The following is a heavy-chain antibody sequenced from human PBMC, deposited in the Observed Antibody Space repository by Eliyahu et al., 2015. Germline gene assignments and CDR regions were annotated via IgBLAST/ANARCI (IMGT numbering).Heavy chain of an antibody. J-gene: IGHJ4*02. Sequence: EVQLVESGGVVVQPGGSLRLSCAASGFTFXDYAMHWVRQAPGKGLEWVSLISWDGGSTYYADSVKGRFTISRDNSKNSLYLQMNSLRAEDTALYYCAKDIRRLGELSLDYWGQGTLVTVSS. CDR3: AKDIRRLGELSLDY. V-gene: IGHV3-43D*04. D-gene: IGHD3-16*02. CDR1: GFTFXDYA. CDR2: ISWDGGST.